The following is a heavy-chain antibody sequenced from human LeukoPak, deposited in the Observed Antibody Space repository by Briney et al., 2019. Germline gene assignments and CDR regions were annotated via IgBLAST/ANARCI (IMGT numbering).Heavy chain of an antibody. CDR3: AKGPYSGSAEPYYFDH. Sequence: AGRSLRLSCAASGFTFSSYAMHWVRQAPGKGLEWVAVISYDGSNKYYADSVKGRFTISRDNSKNTLYLQMDSLRAEDTGVYYCAKGPYSGSAEPYYFDHWGQGTLVTVSS. CDR1: GFTFSSYA. CDR2: ISYDGSNK. J-gene: IGHJ4*02. V-gene: IGHV3-30-3*01. D-gene: IGHD1-26*01.